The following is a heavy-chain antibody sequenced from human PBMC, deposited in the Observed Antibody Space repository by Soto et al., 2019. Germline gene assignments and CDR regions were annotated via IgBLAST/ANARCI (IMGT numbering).Heavy chain of an antibody. CDR3: ARDLGTGTYYFDF. CDR1: GFKFSTYE. J-gene: IGHJ4*02. CDR2: ISSTVNTI. Sequence: EVQLVEAGGGLVQPGQSLRLSCAASGFKFSTYEMNWVRQAPGKGLEWVSYISSTVNTIYYADSVKGRFTISRYNAQNSLYLQMNSLRSEYTAVYYCARDLGTGTYYFDFWGQGALVTVSS. V-gene: IGHV3-48*03. D-gene: IGHD2-8*02.